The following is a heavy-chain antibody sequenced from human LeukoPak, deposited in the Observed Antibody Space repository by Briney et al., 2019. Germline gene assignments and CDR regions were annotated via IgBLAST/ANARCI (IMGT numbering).Heavy chain of an antibody. CDR3: ATSCSSSTCYDS. Sequence: GESLKISCKGSGYSLTSYWIGWLRQMPEKGLEWMGIIYPGDSDTRYSPSFQGQVTMSVDKSISTAYLQWSSLKASDTAMYYCATSCSSSTCYDSWGQGTLVTVSS. CDR1: GYSLTSYW. CDR2: IYPGDSDT. D-gene: IGHD2-15*01. V-gene: IGHV5-51*01. J-gene: IGHJ4*02.